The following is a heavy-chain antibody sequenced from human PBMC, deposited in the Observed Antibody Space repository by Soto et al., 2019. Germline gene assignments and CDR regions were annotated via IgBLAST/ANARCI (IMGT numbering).Heavy chain of an antibody. J-gene: IGHJ3*01. V-gene: IGHV3-23*01. D-gene: IGHD2-15*01. CDR1: GFIFNNYA. Sequence: EAQLSESGGGLVQPGGSLRLSCAASGFIFNNYAMNWVRQAPGQGLEWVSGIGGGRGDEKEYADSVKGRFTISRYSYKKALFLQLNSLRAEDTAVYYWAKDRMSHNGVLYAFDVWGQGLMVTVSS. CDR3: AKDRMSHNGVLYAFDV. CDR2: IGGGRGDEK.